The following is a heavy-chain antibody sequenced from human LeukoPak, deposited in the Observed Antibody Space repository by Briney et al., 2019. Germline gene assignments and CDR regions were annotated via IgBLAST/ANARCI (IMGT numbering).Heavy chain of an antibody. CDR3: ARQLYGSDY. CDR2: VNHSGYT. V-gene: IGHV4-34*01. D-gene: IGHD4-17*01. CDR1: GVSFSSYY. Sequence: SETLSLTCDVSGVSFSSYYWSWIRQSPEKGLEWIGEVNHSGYTNYNPSLKGRVTISVDTSKNQFSLKLSSVTAADTAVYYCARQLYGSDYWGQGTLVTVSS. J-gene: IGHJ4*02.